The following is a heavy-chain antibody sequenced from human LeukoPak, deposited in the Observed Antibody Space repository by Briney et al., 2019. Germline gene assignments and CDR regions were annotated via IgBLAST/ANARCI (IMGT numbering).Heavy chain of an antibody. CDR2: IYYSGST. CDR1: GGSISSSSYY. D-gene: IGHD1-26*01. CDR3: ASSVWGAGVWFDP. Sequence: SETLSLTCTVSGGSISSSSYYWGWIRQPPGKGLEWIGSIYYSGSTNYNPSLKSRVTISVDTSKNQFSLKLSSVTAADTAVYYCASSVWGAGVWFDPWGQGTLVTVSS. V-gene: IGHV4-39*07. J-gene: IGHJ5*02.